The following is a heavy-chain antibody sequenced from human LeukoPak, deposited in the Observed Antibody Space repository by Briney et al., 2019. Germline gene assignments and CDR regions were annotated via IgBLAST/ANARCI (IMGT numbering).Heavy chain of an antibody. V-gene: IGHV4-30-2*01. CDR2: IYHSGST. J-gene: IGHJ3*02. CDR3: ARSNTYYYGSGSYYTDAFDI. D-gene: IGHD3-10*01. Sequence: SETLSLTCAVSGGSISSGGYSWSWIRQPPGKGLEWIGYIYHSGSTYYNLSLKSRVTISVDRSKNQFSLKLSSVTAADTAVYYCARSNTYYYGSGSYYTDAFDIWGQGTMVTVSS. CDR1: GGSISSGGYS.